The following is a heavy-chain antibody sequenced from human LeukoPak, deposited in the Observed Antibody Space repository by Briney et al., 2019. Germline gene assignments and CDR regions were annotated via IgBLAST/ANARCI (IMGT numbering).Heavy chain of an antibody. D-gene: IGHD3-10*01. CDR1: GLTFSSYA. V-gene: IGHV3-30-3*01. CDR3: AKVEEGYITLMSPDY. Sequence: GRSLRLSCAASGLTFSSYAMHWVRQAPGKGLEWVAVISYDGSNKYYEDSVKGRFTISRDNSKNTLYLQMNSLRAEDTAVYYCAKVEEGYITLMSPDYWGQGTLVTVSS. J-gene: IGHJ4*02. CDR2: ISYDGSNK.